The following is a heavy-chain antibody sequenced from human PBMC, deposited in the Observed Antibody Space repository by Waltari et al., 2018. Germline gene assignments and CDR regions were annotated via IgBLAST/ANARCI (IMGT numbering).Heavy chain of an antibody. Sequence: QVQLQESGPGLVKPSETLSLTCAVSGGSISSSNWWSWIRQPPGKGLEWVGKIGGRSGSTYFNPSLKSRVTVSKDTSKNQFSLTLTSVTAADTAVYYCARWTIAAVANYFDYWGQGVLVTVSS. CDR1: GGSISSSNW. CDR2: IGGRSGST. J-gene: IGHJ4*02. V-gene: IGHV4-28*01. D-gene: IGHD6-13*01. CDR3: ARWTIAAVANYFDY.